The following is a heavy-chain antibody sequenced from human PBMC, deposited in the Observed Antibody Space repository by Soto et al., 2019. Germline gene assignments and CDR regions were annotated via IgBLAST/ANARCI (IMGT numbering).Heavy chain of an antibody. CDR2: ISGSGGIT. V-gene: IGHV3-23*01. CDR1: GFTFSSYA. CDR3: AKGITDTGGYYYYSMDV. Sequence: GGSLRLSCAASGFTFSSYAMSWVRQAPGKGLEWVSAISGSGGITYSADSVKGRVTISRDNSKNILYLQMNSLRAEDTAVYYCAKGITDTGGYYYYSMDVWGQGTAVTVSS. J-gene: IGHJ6*02. D-gene: IGHD3-16*01.